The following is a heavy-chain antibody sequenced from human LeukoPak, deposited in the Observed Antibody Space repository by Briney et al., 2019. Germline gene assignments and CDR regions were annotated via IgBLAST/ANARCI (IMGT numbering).Heavy chain of an antibody. J-gene: IGHJ4*02. Sequence: SETLSLTCTVKGDSISGSNYYWAWIRQSPGKGLEWIGSIYRYGSSYYNPSLKSRVTMSVDTSRNEFSLKVTSVTAADTAVYYCARARIAVSYFDYWGQGALVTVSS. CDR2: IYRYGSS. CDR3: ARARIAVSYFDY. D-gene: IGHD6-6*01. V-gene: IGHV4-39*07. CDR1: GDSISGSNYY.